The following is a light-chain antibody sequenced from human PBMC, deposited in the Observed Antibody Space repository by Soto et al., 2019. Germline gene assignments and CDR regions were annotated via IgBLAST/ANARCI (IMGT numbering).Light chain of an antibody. V-gene: IGKV3-20*01. Sequence: VFTQSPGTLALSPGESATLSGRASQSVSSNYLAWYQQKPGQAPRRLIYGVSTRATGLPASFSGSESGTDFSPPASRVAPVDFALSCCPPYFTSPLTFGAGTRV. J-gene: IGKJ4*01. CDR3: PPYFTSPLT. CDR1: QSVSSNY. CDR2: GVS.